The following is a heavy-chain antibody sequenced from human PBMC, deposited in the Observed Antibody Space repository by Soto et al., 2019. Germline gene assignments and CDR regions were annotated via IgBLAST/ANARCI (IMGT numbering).Heavy chain of an antibody. J-gene: IGHJ4*02. V-gene: IGHV6-1*01. CDR2: TYYRSKCYN. Sequence: PSQTLSLTCAISGDSVSSNSAAWNWIRHSPSRGLEWLGRTYYRSKCYNDYAVSMRSRITINPDTTKNQFSLQLNSATPEVTAVYYCATWRFDYWGQGTLVTVSS. CDR3: ATWRFDY. CDR1: GDSVSSNSAA.